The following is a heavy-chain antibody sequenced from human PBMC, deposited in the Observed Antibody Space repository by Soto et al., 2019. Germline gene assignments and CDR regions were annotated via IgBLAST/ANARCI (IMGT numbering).Heavy chain of an antibody. J-gene: IGHJ3*02. CDR1: GGTFSSYT. CDR2: IIPILGIA. V-gene: IGHV1-69*02. D-gene: IGHD3-10*01. CDR3: ARNFGDDAFDI. Sequence: QVQLVQSGAEVKKPGSSVKVSCKASGGTFSSYTMHWVRQAPGQGLEWMGSIIPILGIANYAQKFQGRVTNTADKPTSTVYMELSSLRSEETAVDYCARNFGDDAFDIWGQGTMVTVSS.